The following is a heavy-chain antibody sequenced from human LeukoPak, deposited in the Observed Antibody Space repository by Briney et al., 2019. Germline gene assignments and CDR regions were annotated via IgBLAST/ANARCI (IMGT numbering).Heavy chain of an antibody. V-gene: IGHV1-24*01. CDR1: GYTLTELS. D-gene: IGHD6-13*01. Sequence: ASVKVSCKVSGYTLTELSMHWVRQAPGKGLEWMGGFDPENGETIYAQKFQGRVTMTEDTSTDTAYMELSRLRSDDTAVYYCAREWRFYSSSWYSSPDYWGQGTLVTVSS. J-gene: IGHJ4*02. CDR2: FDPENGET. CDR3: AREWRFYSSSWYSSPDY.